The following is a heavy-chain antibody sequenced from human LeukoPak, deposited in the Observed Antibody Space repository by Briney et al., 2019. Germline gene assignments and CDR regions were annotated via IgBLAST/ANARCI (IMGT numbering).Heavy chain of an antibody. J-gene: IGHJ4*02. V-gene: IGHV3-49*03. D-gene: IGHD3-16*01. CDR3: TTDPRIGRFFDD. Sequence: GGSLRLSCTASGFTFGDYAMSWFRQAPGKGLEWVGFIRSKAYGGTTEYAASVKGRFTISRDDSENTLYLQMNSLKTEDTAVYFCTTDPRIGRFFDDWGQGTLVTVSS. CDR2: IRSKAYGGTT. CDR1: GFTFGDYA.